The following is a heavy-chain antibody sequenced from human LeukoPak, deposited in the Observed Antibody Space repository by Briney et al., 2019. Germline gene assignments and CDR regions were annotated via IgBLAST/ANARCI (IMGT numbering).Heavy chain of an antibody. CDR1: GFTVSSNY. CDR2: IYSGGST. Sequence: GGSLRLSCAASGFTVSSNYMSWVRQAPGKGLEWVSVIYSGGSTNYADSVKGRFTISRDNSKNTLYLQMNSLRAEDTAVYYCARDPRQKSTVTHFDYWGQGTLVTVSS. D-gene: IGHD4-17*01. J-gene: IGHJ4*02. CDR3: ARDPRQKSTVTHFDY. V-gene: IGHV3-66*01.